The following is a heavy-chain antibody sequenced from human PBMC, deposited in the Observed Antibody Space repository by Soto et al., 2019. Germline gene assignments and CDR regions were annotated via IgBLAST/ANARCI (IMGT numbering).Heavy chain of an antibody. CDR2: IIPIFGTA. CDR1: GGNFNSYT. V-gene: IGHV1-69*06. Sequence: QVQLVQSGTEVKKPRSSVKVSCKASGGNFNSYTINWVRQAPGQGLEFMGGIIPIFGTANYAPKFQGRVTFTADTATNTAYMELSSLRSADTAVYFCSRDAVAASGTNDWGQGTLVTVSS. CDR3: SRDAVAASGTND. D-gene: IGHD2-15*01. J-gene: IGHJ4*02.